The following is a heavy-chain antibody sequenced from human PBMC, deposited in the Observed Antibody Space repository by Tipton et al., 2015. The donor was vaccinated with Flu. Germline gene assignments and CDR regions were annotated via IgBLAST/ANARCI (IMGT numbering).Heavy chain of an antibody. Sequence: TLSLTCSVSGDSISSRGYYWNWIRQPPGKGLEWIGSIDNSGATYYNPSLKSRVTISVDTSKNHFSLKVNSVTAADTAMYYCAREGYYDSNGRPPYFDYWGQGPLVTVSS. CDR1: GDSISSRGYY. J-gene: IGHJ4*02. CDR2: IDNSGAT. V-gene: IGHV4-39*02. D-gene: IGHD3-22*01. CDR3: AREGYYDSNGRPPYFDY.